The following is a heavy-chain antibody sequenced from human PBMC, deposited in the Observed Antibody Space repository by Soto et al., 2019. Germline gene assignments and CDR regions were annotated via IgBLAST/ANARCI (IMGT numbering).Heavy chain of an antibody. V-gene: IGHV3-23*01. Sequence: HPGGSLRLSCAASGFIFSRYAMSWVRQAPGKGLEWVSRISGSDGSTYYADSVKGRLTISRDNSKNTLYLQMNSLRAEDTAVYYCERETDSVVVPAAMFGEDNRGVSSRDFDYWGQGTLVTVSS. CDR1: GFIFSRYA. CDR2: ISGSDGST. D-gene: IGHD2-2*01. CDR3: ERETDSVVVPAAMFGEDNRGVSSRDFDY. J-gene: IGHJ4*02.